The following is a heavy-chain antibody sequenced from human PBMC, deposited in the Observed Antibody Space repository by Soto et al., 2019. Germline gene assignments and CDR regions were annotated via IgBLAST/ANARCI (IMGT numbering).Heavy chain of an antibody. CDR1: GGSISSGGYY. V-gene: IGHV4-31*03. CDR2: IYYSGST. J-gene: IGHJ4*02. Sequence: QVQLQESGPGLVKPSQTLSLTCTVSGGSISSGGYYWSWIRQHPGKGLEWIGYIYYSGSTYYNPSLKSRVTISVATSKNKFSLKLSSVTAADTAVYYCARSSTSANYFDYWGQGTLVTVSS. CDR3: ARSSTSANYFDY. D-gene: IGHD2-2*01.